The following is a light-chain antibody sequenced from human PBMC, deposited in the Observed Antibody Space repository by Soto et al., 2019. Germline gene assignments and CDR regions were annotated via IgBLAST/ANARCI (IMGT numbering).Light chain of an antibody. Sequence: DIQMTQSPSTLSASVGDRVTITCRASQSISSWLAWYQQKPGKAPKLLIYKASSLESGVPSRFSGSGSGTEFTLTISSLQPDDFATYYCQHYNSYTFGGGTKVEIK. J-gene: IGKJ4*01. V-gene: IGKV1-5*03. CDR2: KAS. CDR1: QSISSW. CDR3: QHYNSYT.